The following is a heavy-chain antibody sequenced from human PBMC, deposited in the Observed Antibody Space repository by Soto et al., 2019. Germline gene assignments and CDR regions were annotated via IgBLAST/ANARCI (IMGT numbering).Heavy chain of an antibody. J-gene: IGHJ4*02. CDR3: ARTLMCSSGNCSPN. CDR1: GFTFSSYS. CDR2: IHKNDGTV. Sequence: GGSLRLSCAASGFTFSSYSMNWVRQAPGKGLEWISYIHKNDGTVYYADSVKGRFTISRDDAKNSVYLQMNSLRAEDTAIYYCARTLMCSSGNCSPNWGQGTQVTVSS. V-gene: IGHV3-48*01. D-gene: IGHD2-15*01.